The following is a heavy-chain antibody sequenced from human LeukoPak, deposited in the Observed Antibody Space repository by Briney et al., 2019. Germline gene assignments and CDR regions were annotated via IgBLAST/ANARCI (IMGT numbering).Heavy chain of an antibody. CDR2: IYYSGST. CDR1: GGSISSGDYY. D-gene: IGHD1-26*01. Sequence: SETLSLTCTVSGGSISSGDYYWSWIRQPPGNGLEWIGYIYYSGSTNYNPSLKSRVTMSVDTSKNQFSLKLSSVTAADTAVYYCARDLRAVVVGATDAFDIWGQGTMVTVSS. CDR3: ARDLRAVVVGATDAFDI. V-gene: IGHV4-61*08. J-gene: IGHJ3*02.